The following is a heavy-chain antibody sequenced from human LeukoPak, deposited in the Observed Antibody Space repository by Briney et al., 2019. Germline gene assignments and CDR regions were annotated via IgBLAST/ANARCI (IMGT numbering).Heavy chain of an antibody. Sequence: ASVKVSCKVSGYTLTELSMHWVRQAPGKGLEWMGGFDPEDGETIYAQKFQGRVTMTEDTSTDTAYMELSSLRSEDTAVYYCATVSIVRGSYAFDYWGQGTLVTVSS. D-gene: IGHD3-16*01. CDR2: FDPEDGET. V-gene: IGHV1-24*01. CDR3: ATVSIVRGSYAFDY. J-gene: IGHJ4*02. CDR1: GYTLTELS.